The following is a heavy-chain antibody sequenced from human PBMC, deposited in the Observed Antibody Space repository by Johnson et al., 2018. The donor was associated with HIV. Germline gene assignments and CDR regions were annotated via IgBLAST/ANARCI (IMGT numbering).Heavy chain of an antibody. D-gene: IGHD3-10*01. CDR1: GFTFSSYW. CDR2: IKQDGSEK. Sequence: VQLVESGGGLVQPGGSLRLSCAASGFTFSSYWMSWVRQAPGKGLESVANIKQDGSEKYSVDSVKGRFPISRDNAKNSLYLQMNSLRAEDTAFYYCARDFVAFGECTAFDIWGQGTMVTVSS. CDR3: ARDFVAFGECTAFDI. J-gene: IGHJ3*02. V-gene: IGHV3-7*05.